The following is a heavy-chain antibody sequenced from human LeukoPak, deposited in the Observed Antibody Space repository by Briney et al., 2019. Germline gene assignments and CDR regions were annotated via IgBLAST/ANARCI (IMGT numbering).Heavy chain of an antibody. J-gene: IGHJ4*02. D-gene: IGHD2-2*01. Sequence: RGPVKVSCKASGYTFTDYYMHWVRQAPGQGFEWMGWINPNDGDTNYAQKFQGRVTMTRDTSISTAHMEVSRLRSDDTAVYYCARANFLYCSSSTCLFDYRGQGTLVTVSS. CDR1: GYTFTDYY. CDR3: ARANFLYCSSSTCLFDY. V-gene: IGHV1-2*02. CDR2: INPNDGDT.